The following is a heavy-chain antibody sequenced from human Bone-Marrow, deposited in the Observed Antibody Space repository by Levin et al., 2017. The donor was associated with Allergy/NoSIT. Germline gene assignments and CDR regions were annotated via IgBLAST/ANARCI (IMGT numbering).Heavy chain of an antibody. V-gene: IGHV3-23*01. CDR2: ISGSGGTT. J-gene: IGHJ6*03. Sequence: GESLKISCAASGFSFYTYAMNWVRQAPGKGLDWVSGISGSGGTTYYAESVKGRVAISRDTSKNTVYLQMNSLRADDTGVYYCAKADDFWSGYSYSYYYYMDVWGKGTTVTVSS. D-gene: IGHD3-3*01. CDR1: GFSFYTYA. CDR3: AKADDFWSGYSYSYYYYMDV.